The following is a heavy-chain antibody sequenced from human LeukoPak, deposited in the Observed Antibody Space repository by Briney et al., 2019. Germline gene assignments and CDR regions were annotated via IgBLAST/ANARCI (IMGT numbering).Heavy chain of an antibody. CDR1: GGTFSSYA. V-gene: IGHV1-69*05. Sequence: SSVKVSCKASGGTFSSYAISWVRQAPGQGLEWMGEIIPIFGTANYAQKFQGRVTITTDESTSTAYMELSSLRSEDTAVYYCATDSTGYSPKEYYYYYYMDVWGKGTTVTVSS. CDR2: IIPIFGTA. J-gene: IGHJ6*03. CDR3: ATDSTGYSPKEYYYYYYMDV. D-gene: IGHD3-22*01.